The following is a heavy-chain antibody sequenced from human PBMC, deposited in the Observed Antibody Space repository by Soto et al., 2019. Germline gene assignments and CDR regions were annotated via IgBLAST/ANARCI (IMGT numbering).Heavy chain of an antibody. J-gene: IGHJ3*02. CDR1: GGSVSSGSYY. Sequence: QVQLQESGPGLVKPSETLSLTCTVSGGSVSSGSYYWSWIRQPPGKGLEWIGSIYYSGSTNHTPSLTRRVAISVDTSKHQSSLKLSSVTAADTAVYYCARERPLDHDAFDSWGQGTMVTVSS. V-gene: IGHV4-61*01. D-gene: IGHD2-2*03. CDR2: IYYSGST. CDR3: ARERPLDHDAFDS.